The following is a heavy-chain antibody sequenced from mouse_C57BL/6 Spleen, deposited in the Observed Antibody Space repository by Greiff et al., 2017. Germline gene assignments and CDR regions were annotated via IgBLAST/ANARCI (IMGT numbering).Heavy chain of an antibody. CDR3: ARGITTVVEGAWFAY. V-gene: IGHV1-7*01. CDR1: GYTFTSYW. J-gene: IGHJ3*01. CDR2: INPSSGYT. D-gene: IGHD1-1*01. Sequence: QVQLQQSGAELAKPGASVKLSCKASGYTFTSYWMHWVKQRPGQGLEWIGYINPSSGYTKYNQKFKDKATVTADKSSSTAYMQLSSLTYEDSAVYYCARGITTVVEGAWFAYWGQGTLVTVSA.